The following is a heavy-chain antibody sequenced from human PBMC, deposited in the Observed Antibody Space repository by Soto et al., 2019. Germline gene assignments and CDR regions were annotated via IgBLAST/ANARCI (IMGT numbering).Heavy chain of an antibody. V-gene: IGHV3-48*03. CDR3: ARDLLHYDSWRGYSAYFYYGMDV. CDR1: GFTFSSYE. Sequence: GGSLRLSCAASGFTFSSYEMNWVRQAPGQGLEWVSYISDSGGTVYYADSAKGRFTVSRDNAQNSVYLQMNSLRTEDTAVYYCARDLLHYDSWRGYSAYFYYGMDVWGPGTTVTVYS. J-gene: IGHJ6*02. D-gene: IGHD3-3*01. CDR2: ISDSGGTV.